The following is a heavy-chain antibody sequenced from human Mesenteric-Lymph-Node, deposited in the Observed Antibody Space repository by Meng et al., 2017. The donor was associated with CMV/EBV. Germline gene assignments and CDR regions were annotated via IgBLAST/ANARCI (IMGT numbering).Heavy chain of an antibody. J-gene: IGHJ4*02. CDR2: IKQDGSEK. D-gene: IGHD3-3*01. V-gene: IGHV3-7*01. CDR3: ARAQDGITIFGVVPLDY. CDR1: GFTFSSYW. Sequence: GGSLRLSCAASGFTFSSYWMSWVRQAPGKGLEWVANIKQDGSEKYYVDSVKGRFTISRDNAKNSLYLQMNSLRAEDTAVYYCARAQDGITIFGVVPLDYWGQGTLVTVSS.